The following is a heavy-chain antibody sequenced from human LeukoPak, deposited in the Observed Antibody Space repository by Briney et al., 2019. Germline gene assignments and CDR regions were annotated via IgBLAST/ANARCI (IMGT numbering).Heavy chain of an antibody. CDR1: XFTFSXXX. CDR2: ISYDGXXX. V-gene: IGHV3-30*18. Sequence: QPGRSLRLSXXXSXFTFSXXXXXXXXQAXXXXVXXVAXISYDGXXXXXAXXXXXXXXXSRDNSKNTLYLQMNSLRAEDTAVYYCAKDFLFGGYWGQGTLVTVSS. CDR3: AKDFLFGGY. J-gene: IGHJ4*02. D-gene: IGHD3-10*02.